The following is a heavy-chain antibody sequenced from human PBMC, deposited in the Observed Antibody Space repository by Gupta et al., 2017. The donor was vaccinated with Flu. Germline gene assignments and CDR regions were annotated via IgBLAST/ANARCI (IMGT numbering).Heavy chain of an antibody. J-gene: IGHJ4*02. CDR3: ATGGSSGYDPVD. D-gene: IGHD5-12*01. V-gene: IGHV3-48*01. CDR2: ISSSSSTI. Sequence: EVQLVESGGGLVQPGGSLRLSCAASGFTFSAYSMHWVRQAPGKGLEWVSYISSSSSTIYHSDSVKGRFTISRDNAKNSLYLQMNSLRAEDTAVYYCATGGSSGYDPVDWGQGTLVTVSS. CDR1: GFTFSAYS.